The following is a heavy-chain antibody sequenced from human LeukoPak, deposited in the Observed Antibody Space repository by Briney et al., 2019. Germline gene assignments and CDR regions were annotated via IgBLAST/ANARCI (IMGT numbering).Heavy chain of an antibody. CDR3: AREEMGTTDS. CDR1: GYTFTSYG. V-gene: IGHV1-18*01. CDR2: ISPYNGNT. J-gene: IGHJ4*02. Sequence: ASVKVSCKASGYTFTSYGINWLRQAPGQGLGWMGWISPYNGNTNNVQKVQGRVTMTTDTSTSTAYMELRSLTSDDTAVYYCAREEMGTTDSWGQGTLVTVSS. D-gene: IGHD7-27*01.